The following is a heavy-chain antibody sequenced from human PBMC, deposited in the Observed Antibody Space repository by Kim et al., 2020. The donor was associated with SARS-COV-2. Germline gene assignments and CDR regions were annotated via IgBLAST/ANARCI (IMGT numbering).Heavy chain of an antibody. J-gene: IGHJ5*02. V-gene: IGHV4-4*07. Sequence: SETLSLTCSVSGDSISGYYWTWIRQPAGKGLEWIGRIYSTGSTTYYNPSLKSRVTMSVDTSKNLFSLKLTAVTAADTALYFCARLKTHTRDP. CDR3: ARLKTHTRDP. CDR2: IYSTGSTT. CDR1: GDSISGYY. D-gene: IGHD2-2*02.